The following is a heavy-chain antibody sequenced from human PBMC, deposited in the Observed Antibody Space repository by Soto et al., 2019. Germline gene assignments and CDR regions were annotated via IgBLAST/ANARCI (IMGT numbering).Heavy chain of an antibody. V-gene: IGHV1-18*01. CDR2: ISTYDDKT. J-gene: IGHJ5*02. Sequence: QVQLVQSGAEVKTPGASVKVSCRASGYSFRTHGISWVRQAPGQGLEWMGWISTYDDKTNFPQKFQGRITMTTDTSTSTAYMELRSLRSDDTAVYFCARDLGYCNNSGCFRNWFDPWGQGTLVTVSS. CDR1: GYSFRTHG. CDR3: ARDLGYCNNSGCFRNWFDP. D-gene: IGHD2-8*01.